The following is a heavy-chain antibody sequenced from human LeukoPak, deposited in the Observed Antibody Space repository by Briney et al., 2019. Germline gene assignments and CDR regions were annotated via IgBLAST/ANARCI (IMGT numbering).Heavy chain of an antibody. CDR2: IYYTGST. CDR3: ARSSSGWYLDY. J-gene: IGHJ4*02. D-gene: IGHD6-19*01. CDR1: GGSISSYY. V-gene: IGHV4-59*08. Sequence: SETLSLTCTVSGGSISSYYWTWIRQPPGKGLEWIRHIYYTGSTSYNPSLKSRVTIAVDTSKNQVSLKLSYVNAADTAVYYCARSSSGWYLDYWGQGTLVTVSS.